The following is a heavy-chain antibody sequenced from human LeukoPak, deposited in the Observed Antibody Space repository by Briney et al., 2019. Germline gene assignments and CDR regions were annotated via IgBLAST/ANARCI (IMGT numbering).Heavy chain of an antibody. CDR2: ISANNGNT. J-gene: IGHJ6*02. Sequence: ASVKVSCKASGYTFTSYGISWVRQAPGQGLEWMGWISANNGNTNYAQKLQGRVTMTTDTSTSTAYMELRSLRSDDTAVYYCARLATPTYCGGDCYYYYYYYGMDVWGQGTLVTVSS. V-gene: IGHV1-18*01. CDR3: ARLATPTYCGGDCYYYYYYYGMDV. D-gene: IGHD2-21*02. CDR1: GYTFTSYG.